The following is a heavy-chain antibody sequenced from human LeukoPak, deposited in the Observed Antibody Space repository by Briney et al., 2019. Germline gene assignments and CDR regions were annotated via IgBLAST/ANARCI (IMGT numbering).Heavy chain of an antibody. Sequence: ASVTVSCKASGYTFTNYGISWVRQAPGQGLEWMGWISGYNGYTNYAQKLQGRVTMTTDTSTSTAYMELRSLRSDDTAVYYCARMMTPRHYYDRSGYYYGAFDIWGQGTMVTVSS. CDR2: ISGYNGYT. CDR1: GYTFTNYG. D-gene: IGHD3-22*01. CDR3: ARMMTPRHYYDRSGYYYGAFDI. J-gene: IGHJ3*02. V-gene: IGHV1-18*01.